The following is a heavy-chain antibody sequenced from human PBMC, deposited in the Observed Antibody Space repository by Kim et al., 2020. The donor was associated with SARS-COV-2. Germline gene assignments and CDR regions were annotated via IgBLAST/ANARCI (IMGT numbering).Heavy chain of an antibody. J-gene: IGHJ4*02. V-gene: IGHV1-69*13. CDR3: ARVEVYYYDSSGYFWASSALGY. Sequence: SVKVSCKASGGTFSSYAISWVRQAPGQGLEWMGGIIPIFGTANYAQKFQGRVTITADESTSTAYMELSSLRSEDTAVYYCARVEVYYYDSSGYFWASSALGYWGQGTLVTVSS. CDR1: GGTFSSYA. D-gene: IGHD3-22*01. CDR2: IIPIFGTA.